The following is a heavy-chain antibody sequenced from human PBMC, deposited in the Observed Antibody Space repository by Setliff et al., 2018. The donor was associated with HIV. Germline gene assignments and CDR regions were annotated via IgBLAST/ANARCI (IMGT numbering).Heavy chain of an antibody. CDR1: GGSISNYY. CDR2: IYTSGST. Sequence: PSETLSLTCTVSGGSISNYYWSWIRQPPGKGLEWIGYIYTSGSTNYNPSLKSRVTISVDTSKNQFSLQLNSLTPEDTAVYYCSRGYITLDRGVSDYMDVWGKGTTVTVSS. CDR3: SRGYITLDRGVSDYMDV. V-gene: IGHV4-4*09. J-gene: IGHJ6*03. D-gene: IGHD3-10*01.